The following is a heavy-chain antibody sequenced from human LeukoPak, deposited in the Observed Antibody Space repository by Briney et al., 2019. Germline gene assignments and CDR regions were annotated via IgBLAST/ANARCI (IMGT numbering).Heavy chain of an antibody. V-gene: IGHV1-2*02. CDR1: GYTFTSYY. D-gene: IGHD3-3*01. CDR2: INPNSGGT. J-gene: IGHJ6*03. Sequence: ASVTVSCKASGYTFTSYYMHWVRQAPGQGLEWMGWINPNSGGTNYAQKFQGRVTMTRDTSISTAYMELSRLRSDDTAVYYCARRYNTVPYYYYYMDVWGKGTTVTVSS. CDR3: ARRYNTVPYYYYYMDV.